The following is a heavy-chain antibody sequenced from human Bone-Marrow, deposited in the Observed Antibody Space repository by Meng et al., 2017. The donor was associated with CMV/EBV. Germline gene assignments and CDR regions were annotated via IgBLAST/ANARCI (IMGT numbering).Heavy chain of an antibody. J-gene: IGHJ3*02. CDR1: GYTFTDYY. CDR3: ARDKWELLDFDAFDI. Sequence: ASVKVSCKASGYTFTDYYIHWVRQAPGQGLEWMGWISAYNGNTNYTQKLQGRVTMTTDTSTSTAYMELRSLRSDDTAVYYCARDKWELLDFDAFDIWGQGTMVTVSS. D-gene: IGHD1-26*01. CDR2: ISAYNGNT. V-gene: IGHV1-18*04.